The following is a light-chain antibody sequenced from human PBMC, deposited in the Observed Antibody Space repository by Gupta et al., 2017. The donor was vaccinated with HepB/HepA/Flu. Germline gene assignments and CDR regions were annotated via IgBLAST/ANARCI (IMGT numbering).Light chain of an antibody. V-gene: IGKV2-24*01. CDR1: QSILHGHGNIY. Sequence: DVVMTQPPLSSPVTLGQPASISCRSSQSILHGHGNIYLNWIQQRPGQPPRLLIHQVSERLPGVPDRFSGSGAGTDFTLKISRVEAEDVGVYYCMQSTYFPRTFGQGTRVEIK. CDR3: MQSTYFPRT. CDR2: QVS. J-gene: IGKJ1*01.